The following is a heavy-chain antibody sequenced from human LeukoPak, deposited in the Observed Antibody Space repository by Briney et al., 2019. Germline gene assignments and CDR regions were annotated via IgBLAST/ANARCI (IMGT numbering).Heavy chain of an antibody. J-gene: IGHJ4*02. V-gene: IGHV3-23*01. CDR2: VSGSGSTI. CDR3: AKFRTGGYYLDY. D-gene: IGHD2-8*02. Sequence: GGSLRLSCTDSSFTFSSYGMSWVRQAPGKGLEWVSSVSGSGSTINYADSVKGRFTISRDNSKNTLYLQMNSLRAEDTALYYCAKFRTGGYYLDYWGQGTLVIVSS. CDR1: SFTFSSYG.